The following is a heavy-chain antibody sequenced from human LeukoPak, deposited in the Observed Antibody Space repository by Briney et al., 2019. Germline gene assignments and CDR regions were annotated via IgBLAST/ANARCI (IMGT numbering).Heavy chain of an antibody. D-gene: IGHD3-22*01. CDR3: AKGSYYDSSGPFYFGY. J-gene: IGHJ4*02. Sequence: PGGSLRLSCAASGFTFSSYAMSWVRQAPGKGLEWVSGISGSGDNTYYADSVKGRFTISRDNSKNTLYVQVNSLGTEDTAAYYCAKGSYYDSSGPFYFGYWGQGTLVTVSS. CDR2: ISGSGDNT. CDR1: GFTFSSYA. V-gene: IGHV3-23*01.